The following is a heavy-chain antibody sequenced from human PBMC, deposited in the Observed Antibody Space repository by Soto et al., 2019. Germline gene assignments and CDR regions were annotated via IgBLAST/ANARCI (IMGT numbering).Heavy chain of an antibody. CDR3: ATDSSGYYYPHPFDY. CDR1: GFTFSSHV. D-gene: IGHD3-22*01. J-gene: IGHJ4*02. V-gene: IGHV3-23*01. CDR2: ISGGGDTT. Sequence: GGSLRLSCAASGFTFSSHVMSWVCQAAGKGLEWVSGISGGGDTTFYADSVKGRFIISGDNSKNTLYLQMNTLRAEDTAVYYCATDSSGYYYPHPFDYWGPGTLVTVSS.